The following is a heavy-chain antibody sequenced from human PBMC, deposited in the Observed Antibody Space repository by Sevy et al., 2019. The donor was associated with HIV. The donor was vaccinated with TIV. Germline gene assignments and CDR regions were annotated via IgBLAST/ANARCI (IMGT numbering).Heavy chain of an antibody. D-gene: IGHD4-17*01. V-gene: IGHV3-74*01. CDR3: ARDTLGYGGNPNLDLDL. Sequence: GGSLRLSCAASGFSFSRYFMHWVRQAPGEGLVWVSRINRDGSTTNYADSVEGRFIFSRDNAKKTLYLELHSLRVEDTATYYCARDTLGYGGNPNLDLDLWGQGTLVTVSS. J-gene: IGHJ5*02. CDR2: INRDGSTT. CDR1: GFSFSRYF.